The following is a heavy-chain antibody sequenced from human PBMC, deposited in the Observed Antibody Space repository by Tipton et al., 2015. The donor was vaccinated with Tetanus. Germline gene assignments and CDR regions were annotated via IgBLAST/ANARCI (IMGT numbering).Heavy chain of an antibody. CDR1: GYTFTGQY. J-gene: IGHJ6*02. Sequence: QVQLVQSGAEVKKPGASVKVSCKASGYTFTGQYMYWVRQAPGQGLEGMGWIDPNSGGTVYAQKIQGRVTMTRETSFSTAYMELSRLRSDDTAVYYCARDRGDYIYYGMDVWGPGTTVTVSS. D-gene: IGHD3-22*01. CDR2: IDPNSGGT. V-gene: IGHV1-2*02. CDR3: ARDRGDYIYYGMDV.